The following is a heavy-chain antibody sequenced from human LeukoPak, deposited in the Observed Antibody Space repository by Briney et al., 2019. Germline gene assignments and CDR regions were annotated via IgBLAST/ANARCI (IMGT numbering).Heavy chain of an antibody. Sequence: SETLSLTCAVSGGSISSSNWWSWVRQPPGKGLEWIGEIYYSGSTNYNPSLKSRVTISVDKSKNQFSLKLSSVTAADTAVYYCAREWYCSSTSCYDDYYYGMDVWGKGTTVTVSS. J-gene: IGHJ6*04. CDR1: GGSISSSNW. CDR3: AREWYCSSTSCYDDYYYGMDV. CDR2: IYYSGST. V-gene: IGHV4-4*02. D-gene: IGHD2-2*01.